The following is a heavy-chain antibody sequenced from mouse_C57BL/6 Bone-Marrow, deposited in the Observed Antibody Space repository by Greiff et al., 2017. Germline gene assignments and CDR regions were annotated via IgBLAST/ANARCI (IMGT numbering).Heavy chain of an antibody. J-gene: IGHJ4*01. CDR1: EYEFPSHD. D-gene: IGHD2-1*01. V-gene: IGHV5-2*01. Sequence: EVKVVESGGGLVQPGESLKLSCESNEYEFPSHDMSWVRKTPEKRLELVAAINSDGGSTYYPDTMERRFIISRDNTKKTLYLQMSSLRSEDTALXYCARWGNYEDAMDYWGQGTSVTVSS. CDR2: INSDGGST. CDR3: ARWGNYEDAMDY.